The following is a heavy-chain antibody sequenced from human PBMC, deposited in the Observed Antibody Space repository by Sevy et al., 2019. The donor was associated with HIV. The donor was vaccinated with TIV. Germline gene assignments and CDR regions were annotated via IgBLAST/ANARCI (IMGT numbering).Heavy chain of an antibody. Sequence: GGSLRLSCKASGFTFSSFWMQWVRHAPGKGLEWVANIRQDGSEMYYVGSVKGRFTISRDNAKNALYLQMDGLRAEDTAVYYCARRYFDLWGQGTLVTVSS. CDR1: GFTFSSFW. J-gene: IGHJ4*02. CDR2: IRQDGSEM. V-gene: IGHV3-7*03. CDR3: ARRYFDL.